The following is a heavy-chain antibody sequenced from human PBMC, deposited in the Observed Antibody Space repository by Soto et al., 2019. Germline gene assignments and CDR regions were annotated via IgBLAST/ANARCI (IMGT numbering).Heavy chain of an antibody. CDR2: ISSSGSTI. J-gene: IGHJ6*02. D-gene: IGHD3-10*01. Sequence: PGGSLRLSCAASGFTFSSYEMNWVRQAPGKGLEWVSYISSSGSTIYYADSVKGRFTISRDNAKNSLYLQMNSLRAEDTAVYYCARGEWFGDLDYYYYGMDVWGQGTTVTVSS. V-gene: IGHV3-48*03. CDR1: GFTFSSYE. CDR3: ARGEWFGDLDYYYYGMDV.